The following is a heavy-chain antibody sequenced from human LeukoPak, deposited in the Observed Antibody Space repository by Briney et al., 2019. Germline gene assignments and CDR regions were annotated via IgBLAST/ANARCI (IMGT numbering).Heavy chain of an antibody. CDR3: ARPFQTYYYDSSEIDY. Sequence: PGGSLRLSCAASGFTFSSYAMPWVRQAPGKGLEWVAVISYDGSNKYYADSVKGRFTISRDNSKNTLYLQMNSLRAEDTAVYYCARPFQTYYYDSSEIDYWGQGTLVTVSS. V-gene: IGHV3-30-3*01. CDR1: GFTFSSYA. CDR2: ISYDGSNK. J-gene: IGHJ4*02. D-gene: IGHD3-22*01.